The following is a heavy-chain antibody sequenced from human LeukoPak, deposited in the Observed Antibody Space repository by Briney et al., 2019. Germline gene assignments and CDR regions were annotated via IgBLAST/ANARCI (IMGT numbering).Heavy chain of an antibody. CDR2: ISSSGSTI. J-gene: IGHJ3*02. D-gene: IGHD3-22*01. V-gene: IGHV3-48*03. CDR1: GFTFSSYE. Sequence: PGGSLRLSCAASGFTFSSYEMNWVRQAPGKGLEWVSYISSSGSTIYYADSVKGRFTISRDNAKNSLYLQMNSLRAEDTAVYYCAKYRRASDYYDSSGYSHDAFDIWGQGTMVTVSS. CDR3: AKYRRASDYYDSSGYSHDAFDI.